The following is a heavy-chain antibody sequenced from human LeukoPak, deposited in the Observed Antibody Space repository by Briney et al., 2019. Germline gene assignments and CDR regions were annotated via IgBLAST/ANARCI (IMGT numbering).Heavy chain of an antibody. V-gene: IGHV1-8*01. CDR1: GYTFTSYD. J-gene: IGHJ5*02. D-gene: IGHD1-7*01. Sequence: ASVKVSCKASGYTFTSYDINWVRQATGQGLEWMGWMNPNSGNTVYAQKFQGRVTMTRNTSISTAYMELSSLRSEDTAVYYCARGSPGITGTRRGDNWFDPWGQGTLVTVSS. CDR2: MNPNSGNT. CDR3: ARGSPGITGTRRGDNWFDP.